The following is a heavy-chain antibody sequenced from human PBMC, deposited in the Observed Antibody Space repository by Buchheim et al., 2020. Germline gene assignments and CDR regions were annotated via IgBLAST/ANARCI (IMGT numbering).Heavy chain of an antibody. CDR2: IDYSGST. V-gene: IGHV4-31*03. Sequence: QVQLQESGPGLVKPSQTLSLTCTVSGGSISSGGYFWGWIRQHPGKGLEWIGHIDYSGSTYYNPPLKSRVTISADTSKNQLSLKLGSVTAADTAVYYCARYIFGVIGSSHFDYWGQGSL. J-gene: IGHJ4*02. D-gene: IGHD3-3*01. CDR3: ARYIFGVIGSSHFDY. CDR1: GGSISSGGYF.